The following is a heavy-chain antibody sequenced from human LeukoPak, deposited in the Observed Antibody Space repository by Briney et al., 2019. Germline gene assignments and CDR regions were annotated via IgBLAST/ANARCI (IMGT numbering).Heavy chain of an antibody. J-gene: IGHJ4*02. CDR3: AREGGYYDSYFVY. CDR2: IWYDGSKK. V-gene: IGHV3-33*01. D-gene: IGHD3-22*01. CDR1: GFTFSSYG. Sequence: GGSLRLSCAASGFTFSSYGMHWVRQAPGKGLDWVAVIWYDGSKKYFAGSVKGRFTTSRDNSKNTLHLQMNSLRAEATAVYYCAREGGYYDSYFVYWGQGTLVTVSS.